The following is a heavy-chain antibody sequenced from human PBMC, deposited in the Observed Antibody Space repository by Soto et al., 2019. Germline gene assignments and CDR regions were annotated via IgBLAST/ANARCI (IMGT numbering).Heavy chain of an antibody. D-gene: IGHD6-19*01. CDR2: IKQDGSEK. V-gene: IGHV3-7*01. Sequence: EVQLVESGGGLVQPGGSLRLSCAASGFTFSSYWMSWVRQAPGKGLEWVANIKQDGSEKYYVDSVKGRFTISRDNAKNSLYLQMNSLRAEDTAVYYCARSTVAVAGTGWVYFDYWGQGTLVTVSS. CDR3: ARSTVAVAGTGWVYFDY. J-gene: IGHJ4*02. CDR1: GFTFSSYW.